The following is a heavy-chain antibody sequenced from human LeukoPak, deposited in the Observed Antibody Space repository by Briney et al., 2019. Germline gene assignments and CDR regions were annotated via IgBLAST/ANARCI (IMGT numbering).Heavy chain of an antibody. CDR1: GYTFTSYG. D-gene: IGHD2-2*01. V-gene: IGHV1-18*01. CDR2: ISPYNGKT. CDR3: ARLYCSSTRCYLLLDY. J-gene: IGHJ4*02. Sequence: ASVKVSCKASGYTFTSYGISWVRQAPGQGLEWMGWISPYNGKTSYAQKLQGRFTMTTDTSTSTAYMELRSLRSDDTAVYYCARLYCSSTRCYLLLDYWGQGTLVTVSS.